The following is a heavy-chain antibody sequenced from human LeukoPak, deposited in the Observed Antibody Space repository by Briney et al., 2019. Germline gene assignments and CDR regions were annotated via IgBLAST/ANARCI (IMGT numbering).Heavy chain of an antibody. Sequence: PGGSLRLSCAASGFTFSSYSMNWVRQAPGKGLEWVSSISSSSSYIYYADSVKGRFTISRDNAKNSLYLQMNSLRAEDTAAYYCASPGYYDFWSAMYWGQGTLVTVSS. V-gene: IGHV3-21*01. CDR1: GFTFSSYS. CDR3: ASPGYYDFWSAMY. CDR2: ISSSSSYI. D-gene: IGHD3-3*01. J-gene: IGHJ4*02.